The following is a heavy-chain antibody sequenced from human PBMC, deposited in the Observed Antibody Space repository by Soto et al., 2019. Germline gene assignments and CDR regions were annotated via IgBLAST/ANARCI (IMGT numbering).Heavy chain of an antibody. D-gene: IGHD4-17*01. J-gene: IGHJ4*02. CDR3: ARDDTTGLLDF. Sequence: SETPSVTCSVSTDSMSTYCGPWIRQSPRKGLEWIGHVYHTGRTKYNPSLESRVTISLDMSKKQFSLQLTSVTAADTAVYYCARDDTTGLLDFWGQGTLVTVSS. CDR2: VYHTGRT. V-gene: IGHV4-59*01. CDR1: TDSMSTYC.